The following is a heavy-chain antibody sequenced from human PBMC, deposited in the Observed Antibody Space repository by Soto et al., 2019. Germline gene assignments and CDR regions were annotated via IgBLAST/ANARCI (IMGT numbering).Heavy chain of an antibody. Sequence: ASVKVSCKASGYTFTGYYMHWVRQAPGQGLEWMGWINPNSGGTNYAQKFQGWVTMTRDTSISTAYMELSRLRSDDTAVYYCARGRSYYYDSSGYTAAAFDIWGQGTMVT. CDR3: ARGRSYYYDSSGYTAAAFDI. CDR2: INPNSGGT. CDR1: GYTFTGYY. D-gene: IGHD3-22*01. J-gene: IGHJ3*02. V-gene: IGHV1-2*04.